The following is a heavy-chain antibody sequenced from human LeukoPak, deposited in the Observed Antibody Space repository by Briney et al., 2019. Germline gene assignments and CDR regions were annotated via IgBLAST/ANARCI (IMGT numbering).Heavy chain of an antibody. CDR1: GVSISSGSYY. CDR2: IYYSGSA. V-gene: IGHV4-39*01. J-gene: IGHJ4*02. Sequence: PSETLSLTCTASGVSISSGSYYWGWIRQPPGKGLEWIGSIYYSGSAYYNPSLRSRVTLSMDMSKNQFSLRVISVAAADTALYYCARLIPPTWWSVAGSRGQHDYWGQGTLVTVSS. CDR3: ARLIPPTWWSVAGSRGQHDY. D-gene: IGHD6-19*01.